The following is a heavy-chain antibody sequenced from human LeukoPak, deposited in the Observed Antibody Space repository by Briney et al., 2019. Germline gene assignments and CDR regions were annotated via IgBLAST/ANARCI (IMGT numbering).Heavy chain of an antibody. CDR1: GFTFGDYA. V-gene: IGHV3-49*04. CDR2: IRSKAYGGTT. J-gene: IGHJ4*02. CDR3: TRVGGLFLEWLLYPFDY. Sequence: GGSLRLSCTASGFTFGDYAMSWVRQAPGKGLEWVGFIRSKAYGGTTEYAASVKGRFTISRDDSKSIAYLQMNSLKTEDTAVYYCTRVGGLFLEWLLYPFDYWGQGTLVTVSS. D-gene: IGHD3-3*01.